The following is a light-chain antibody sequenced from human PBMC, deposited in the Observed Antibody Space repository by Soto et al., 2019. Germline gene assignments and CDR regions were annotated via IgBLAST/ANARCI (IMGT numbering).Light chain of an antibody. J-gene: IGKJ2*01. CDR3: QQSYSTPYT. Sequence: DIPMTQSPSSLSASVGDRVTITCRASQSSSSSLNWYQQKPGKAPKLLIYAASSLQSGVPSRFSGSGSGTALTLTLSSLQPEDFATYFCQQSYSTPYTFGQGTKLEIK. CDR1: QSSSSS. V-gene: IGKV1-39*01. CDR2: AAS.